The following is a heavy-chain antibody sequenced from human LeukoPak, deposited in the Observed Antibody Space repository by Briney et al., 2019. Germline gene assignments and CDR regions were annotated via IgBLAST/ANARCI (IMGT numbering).Heavy chain of an antibody. J-gene: IGHJ4*02. CDR1: GGSISSYY. D-gene: IGHD3-10*01. CDR2: IYYSGST. CDR3: ARAHYGSGSSKFDY. V-gene: IGHV4-59*01. Sequence: SETLSLTCTVSGGSISSYYWSWIRQPPGKGLEWTGYIYYSGSTNYNPSLKSRVTISVDTSKNQFSLKLSSVTAADTAVYYCARAHYGSGSSKFDYWGQGTLVTVSS.